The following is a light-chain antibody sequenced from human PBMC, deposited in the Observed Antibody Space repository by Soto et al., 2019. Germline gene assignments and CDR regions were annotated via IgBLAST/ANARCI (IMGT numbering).Light chain of an antibody. J-gene: IGLJ2*01. V-gene: IGLV2-14*03. CDR2: DVN. Sequence: QSALTQPASMSGSPGQSITISCTGTSSDVGGYNYVSWYRQHPGKAHKLMIYDVNNRPSGVSNRFSGSKSGNTASLTISGLQAEDEADYYCSSHSSSSTLVVFGGGTQLTVL. CDR3: SSHSSSSTLVV. CDR1: SSDVGGYNY.